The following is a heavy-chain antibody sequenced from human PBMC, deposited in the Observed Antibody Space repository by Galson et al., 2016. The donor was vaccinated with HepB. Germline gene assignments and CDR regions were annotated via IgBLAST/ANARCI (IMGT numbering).Heavy chain of an antibody. J-gene: IGHJ4*02. D-gene: IGHD6-19*01. CDR3: ARDWLVAVFDS. V-gene: IGHV1-18*01. Sequence: SVTVSCKASGYAFASYGISWVRQAPGQGLEWMGWISAYNGNTNHAQKPQGRLTMTTDTSTSTAYMELRRLRSDDAAGYYCARDWLVAVFDSWGQGTLVTVSS. CDR2: ISAYNGNT. CDR1: GYAFASYG.